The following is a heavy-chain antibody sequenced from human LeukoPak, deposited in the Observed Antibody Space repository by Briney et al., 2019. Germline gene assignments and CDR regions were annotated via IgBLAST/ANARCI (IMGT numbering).Heavy chain of an antibody. CDR3: ARDRGSNWFDP. Sequence: GTSLRLSCTASGYTFSDYGMHWVRQAPGKGLEWLSVISYSGVVKFYADSVKGRFTISRGNSKNTLYLQMNSLRAEDTAVYYCARDRGSNWFDPWGQGTLVAVSS. V-gene: IGHV3-33*08. D-gene: IGHD3-10*01. CDR2: ISYSGVVK. CDR1: GYTFSDYG. J-gene: IGHJ5*02.